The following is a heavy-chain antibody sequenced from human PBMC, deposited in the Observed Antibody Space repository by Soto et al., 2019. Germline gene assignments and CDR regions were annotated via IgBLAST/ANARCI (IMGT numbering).Heavy chain of an antibody. CDR1: GGSVNIISDF. J-gene: IGHJ6*02. Sequence: QVQLQESGAGLVKPSETLSLTCTVSGGSVNIISDFWSWVRQPTGKGLEWIGYIYYSGSADYNPSLGSRVTISLDTSKNQFSLKLSSVTTADTAVYYCARGVGFGYYYYHMDLWGQGTTVTVSS. V-gene: IGHV4-61*01. CDR2: IYYSGSA. CDR3: ARGVGFGYYYYHMDL. D-gene: IGHD3-10*01.